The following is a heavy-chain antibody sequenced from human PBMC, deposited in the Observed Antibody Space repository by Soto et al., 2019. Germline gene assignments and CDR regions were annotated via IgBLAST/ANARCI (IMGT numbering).Heavy chain of an antibody. CDR2: ISSSSSTI. V-gene: IGHV3-48*01. D-gene: IGHD1-26*01. CDR1: GFTFSSYS. Sequence: VGSLRLSCAASGFTFSSYSMNWVRQAPGKGLEWVSYISSSSSTIYYADSVKGRFTISRDNAKNSLYLQMNSLRAEDTAVYYCARFAVGATFDYWGQGTLVTVSS. J-gene: IGHJ4*02. CDR3: ARFAVGATFDY.